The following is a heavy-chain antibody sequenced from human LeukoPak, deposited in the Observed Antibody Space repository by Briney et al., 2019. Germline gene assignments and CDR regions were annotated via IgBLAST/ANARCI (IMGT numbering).Heavy chain of an antibody. D-gene: IGHD5-12*01. J-gene: IGHJ6*03. CDR1: GFTFRSNW. CDR3: ARLTGYSGYDFGGYYMDV. Sequence: GGSLRLSCAASGFTFRSNWMSWVRQAPGKGLEWVSSISSSSSYIYYADSVKGRFTISRDNAKNSLYLQMNSLRAEDTAVYYCARLTGYSGYDFGGYYMDVWGKGTTVTVSS. CDR2: ISSSSSYI. V-gene: IGHV3-21*01.